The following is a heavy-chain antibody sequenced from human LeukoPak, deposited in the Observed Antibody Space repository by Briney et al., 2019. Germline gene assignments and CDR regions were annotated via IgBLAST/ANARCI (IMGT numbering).Heavy chain of an antibody. CDR2: MSSDGGTT. CDR3: ARGGSLSAYDS. Sequence: PGGFLRLSCATSGFTLTNFAMYWVRQAPGKGLEYVSAMSSDGGTTYYANSAKGRFTMSRDKSKNAVYLQMGSLRPDDMAVYYCARGGSLSAYDSWGQGTLVTVSS. D-gene: IGHD2/OR15-2a*01. CDR1: GFTLTNFA. V-gene: IGHV3-64*01. J-gene: IGHJ4*02.